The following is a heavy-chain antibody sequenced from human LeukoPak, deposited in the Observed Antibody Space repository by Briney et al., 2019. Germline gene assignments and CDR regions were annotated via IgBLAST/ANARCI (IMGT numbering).Heavy chain of an antibody. D-gene: IGHD2-2*01. J-gene: IGHJ6*04. CDR3: ARGPSLIV. CDR1: GGSFSGYY. Sequence: SETLSLTCAVYGGSFSGYYWSWIRQPPGKGLEWIGEINHSGSTNYNPSLKSRVTISVDTSKNQFSLKLSSVTAADTAVYYCARGPSLIVWSKGTTVTVSS. CDR2: INHSGST. V-gene: IGHV4-34*01.